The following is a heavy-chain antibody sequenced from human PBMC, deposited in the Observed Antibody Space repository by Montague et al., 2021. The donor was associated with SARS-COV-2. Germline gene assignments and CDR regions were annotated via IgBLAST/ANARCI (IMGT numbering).Heavy chain of an antibody. D-gene: IGHD3-10*01. CDR2: IYYSGST. CDR3: ARLVWFGELSSENWFDP. J-gene: IGHJ5*02. V-gene: IGHV4-39*01. CDR1: GGSISSSSNY. Sequence: SETLSITCTVSGGSISSSSNYWGWIRQPPGKGLEWIGSIYYSGSTYYNSSLKSRVTISVDTSKNQFSLKLNSVTAADTAVYYCARLVWFGELSSENWFDPWGQGTLVTVSS.